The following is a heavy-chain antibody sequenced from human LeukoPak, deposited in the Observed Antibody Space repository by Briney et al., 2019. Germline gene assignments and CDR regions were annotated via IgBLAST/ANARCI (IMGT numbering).Heavy chain of an antibody. CDR3: AKDRIAVAGSIFDY. V-gene: IGHV3-7*03. J-gene: IGHJ4*02. D-gene: IGHD6-19*01. CDR2: INQDGSEK. CDR1: GFTFSSYW. Sequence: GGSLRLSCAASGFTFSSYWMSWVRQAPGKGLEWVANINQDGSEKYYVDSVKGRFTISRDNAKNSLYLQMNSLRAEDTAVYYCAKDRIAVAGSIFDYWGQGTLVTVSS.